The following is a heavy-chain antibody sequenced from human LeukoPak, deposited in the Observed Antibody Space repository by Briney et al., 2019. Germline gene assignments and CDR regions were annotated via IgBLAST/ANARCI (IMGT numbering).Heavy chain of an antibody. Sequence: ASVKVACKASGFTFSGCAMQWLRQARGQRLEWIGWIVVGTGKKDYAQRFQERVTITTDMTTSPAYMELSSLRSEDTAVYYCAAGVGYTYGLSLGATALISDIWGQGTKVTVSA. CDR1: GFTFSGCA. CDR2: IVVGTGKK. D-gene: IGHD5-18*01. V-gene: IGHV1-58*02. CDR3: AAGVGYTYGLSLGATALISDI. J-gene: IGHJ3*02.